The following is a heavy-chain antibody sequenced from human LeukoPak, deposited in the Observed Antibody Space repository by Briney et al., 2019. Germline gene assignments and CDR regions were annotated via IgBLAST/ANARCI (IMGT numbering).Heavy chain of an antibody. J-gene: IGHJ4*02. CDR2: INHSGST. CDR1: GGSIINSNW. D-gene: IGHD3-22*01. CDR3: ARGDSSGYYAPFDY. Sequence: PSETLSLTCAVSGGSIINSNWWSWVRQPPGKGLEWIGEINHSGSTNYNPSLKSRVTISVDTSKNQFSLKLSSVTAADTAVYYCARGDSSGYYAPFDYWGQGTLVTVSS. V-gene: IGHV4-4*02.